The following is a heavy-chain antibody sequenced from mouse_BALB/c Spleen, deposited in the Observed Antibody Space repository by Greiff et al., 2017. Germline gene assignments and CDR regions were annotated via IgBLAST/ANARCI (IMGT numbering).Heavy chain of an antibody. CDR3: ARYGGNGAMDY. D-gene: IGHD1-1*02. CDR2: INPYNDGT. CDR1: GYTFTSYV. Sequence: VQLQQSGPELVKPGASVKMSCKASGYTFTSYVMHWVKQKPGQGLEWIGYINPYNDGTKYNEKFKGKATLTSDKSSSTAYMELSSLTSEDSAVYYCARYGGNGAMDYWGQGTSVTVSS. V-gene: IGHV1-14*01. J-gene: IGHJ4*01.